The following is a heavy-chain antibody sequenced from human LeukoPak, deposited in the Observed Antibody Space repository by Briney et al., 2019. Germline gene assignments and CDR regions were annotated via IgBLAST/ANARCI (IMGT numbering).Heavy chain of an antibody. CDR2: ISAYNGNT. J-gene: IGHJ4*02. V-gene: IGHV1-18*01. CDR3: ASGYCSSTSCYYPFDY. CDR1: GYTFTSYG. D-gene: IGHD2-2*01. Sequence: ASVKVSCKTSGYTFTSYGISWVRQAPGQGLEWMGWISAYNGNTNYAQKLQGRVTMTTDTSTSTAYMELRSLRSDDTAVYYCASGYCSSTSCYYPFDYWGQGTLVTVSS.